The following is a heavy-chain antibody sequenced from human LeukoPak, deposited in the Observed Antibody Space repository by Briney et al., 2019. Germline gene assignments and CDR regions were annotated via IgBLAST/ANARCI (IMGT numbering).Heavy chain of an antibody. CDR1: GGSFSGYY. V-gene: IGHV4-34*01. D-gene: IGHD2-2*02. CDR3: ARDHWYCSSTSCYNPGSFRNWFDP. CDR2: INHSGST. Sequence: PSETLSLTCAVYGGSFSGYYWSWIRQPPGKGLEWIGEINHSGSTNYNPSLKSRVTISVDTSKNQFSLKLSSVTAADTAVYYCARDHWYCSSTSCYNPGSFRNWFDPWGQGTLVTVTS. J-gene: IGHJ5*02.